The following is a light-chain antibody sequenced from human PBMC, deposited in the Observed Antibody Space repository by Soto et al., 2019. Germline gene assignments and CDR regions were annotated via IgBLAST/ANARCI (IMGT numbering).Light chain of an antibody. Sequence: EIVLTQSPATLSLSPGERATLSCRASQSVSSYLAWYPQKPGQAPRLLIYDASNRATGIPARFSGSGSGTDFTLTISSLEPEDFAVYYCQPRSNWPPFTFGTGTKVDIK. V-gene: IGKV3-11*01. J-gene: IGKJ3*01. CDR2: DAS. CDR1: QSVSSY. CDR3: QPRSNWPPFT.